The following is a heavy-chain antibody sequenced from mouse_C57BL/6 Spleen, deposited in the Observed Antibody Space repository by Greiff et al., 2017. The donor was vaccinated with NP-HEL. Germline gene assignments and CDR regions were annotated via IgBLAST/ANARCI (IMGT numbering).Heavy chain of an antibody. CDR2: INPSTGGT. D-gene: IGHD2-5*01. CDR3: ARGSNYSPFAY. J-gene: IGHJ3*01. V-gene: IGHV1-42*01. CDR1: GYSFTGYY. Sequence: VQLKQSGPELVKPGASVKISCKASGYSFTGYYMNWVKQSPEKSLEWIGEINPSTGGTTYNQKFKAKATLTVDKSSSTAYMQLKSLTSEDSAVYYCARGSNYSPFAYWGQVTLVTVSA.